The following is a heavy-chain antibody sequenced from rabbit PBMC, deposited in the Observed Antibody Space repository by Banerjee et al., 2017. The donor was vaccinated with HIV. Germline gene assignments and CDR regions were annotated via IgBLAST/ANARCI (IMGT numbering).Heavy chain of an antibody. J-gene: IGHJ3*01. CDR1: GFSFTSSYW. Sequence: QSLEESGGDLVKPGASLTLSCTASGFSFTSSYWMCWVRQAPGKGLEWIACIDGGSSGTTYYASWAKGRFTISKTSSTTVTLQMTSLTAADTATYFCARSYAGVGAYYGLDLWGPGTLVTVS. D-gene: IGHD4-2*01. V-gene: IGHV1S40*01. CDR2: IDGGSSGTT. CDR3: ARSYAGVGAYYGLDL.